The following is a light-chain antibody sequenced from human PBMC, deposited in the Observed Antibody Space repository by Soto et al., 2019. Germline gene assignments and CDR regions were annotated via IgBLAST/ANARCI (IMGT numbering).Light chain of an antibody. Sequence: SALTKPASGNGFPGESLTLSCTGTSSDVGGYNYVSWYQQHPGKAPKLMIYDVSNRPSGVSNRFSGSKSGNTASLTISGLQAEDEADYYCSSYTSSSIYVFGTGTKVTVL. V-gene: IGLV2-14*01. CDR1: SSDVGGYNY. J-gene: IGLJ1*01. CDR3: SSYTSSSIYV. CDR2: DVS.